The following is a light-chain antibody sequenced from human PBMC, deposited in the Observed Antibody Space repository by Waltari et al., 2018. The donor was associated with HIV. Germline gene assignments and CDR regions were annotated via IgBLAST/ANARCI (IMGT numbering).Light chain of an antibody. CDR1: QSVCSNY. CDR2: DAS. Sequence: ENVLTQSPGTLALSAGERATLSCRASQSVCSNYLAWYQQKPGQAPRLLIYDASSRATGIPDRFSGSGSGTDFTLTISRLEPEDVAVYYCQQYATSPRTFGQGTKVEIK. CDR3: QQYATSPRT. V-gene: IGKV3-20*01. J-gene: IGKJ1*01.